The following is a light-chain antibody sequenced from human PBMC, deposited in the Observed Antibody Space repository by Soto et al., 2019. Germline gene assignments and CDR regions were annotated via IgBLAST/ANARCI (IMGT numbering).Light chain of an antibody. J-gene: IGKJ1*01. CDR3: KQYNSYSL. V-gene: IGKV1-5*03. Sequence: DIQMTQSPSTLSASVGDRVTITCRASQSISSWLAWYQQKPGKAPKLLLYKASTLESGVPSTFSGSGSWNEFALTISSLQPDDFATYYCKQYNSYSLFGHGNKVESK. CDR2: KAS. CDR1: QSISSW.